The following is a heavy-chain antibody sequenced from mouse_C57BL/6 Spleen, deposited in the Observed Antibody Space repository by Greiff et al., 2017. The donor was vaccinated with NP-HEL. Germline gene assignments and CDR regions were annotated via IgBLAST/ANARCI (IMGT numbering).Heavy chain of an antibody. J-gene: IGHJ3*01. CDR3: ARDYYGSSYEGFAY. D-gene: IGHD1-1*01. V-gene: IGHV2-2*01. Sequence: VQLVESGPGLVQPSQSLSITCTVSGFSLTSYGVHWVRQSPGKGLEWLGVIWSGGSTDYNAAFISRLSISKDNSKSQVFFKMNSLQADDTAIYYCARDYYGSSYEGFAYWGQGTLVTVSA. CDR1: GFSLTSYG. CDR2: IWSGGST.